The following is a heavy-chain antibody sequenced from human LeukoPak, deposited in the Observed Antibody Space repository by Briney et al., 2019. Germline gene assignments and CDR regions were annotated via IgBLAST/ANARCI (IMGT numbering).Heavy chain of an antibody. CDR3: ARVNRDYVWGSYRHLDY. CDR2: ISSSSYI. Sequence: PGGSLRLSCAASGFTFSSYSMNWVRQAPGKGLEWVSSISSSSYIYYADSVKGRFTIPRDNAKNSLYLQMNSLRAEDTAVYYCARVNRDYVWGSYRHLDYWGQGTLVTVSS. J-gene: IGHJ4*02. CDR1: GFTFSSYS. D-gene: IGHD3-16*02. V-gene: IGHV3-21*01.